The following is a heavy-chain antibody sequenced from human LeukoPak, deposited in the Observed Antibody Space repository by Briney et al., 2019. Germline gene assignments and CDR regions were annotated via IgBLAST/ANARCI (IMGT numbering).Heavy chain of an antibody. V-gene: IGHV3-48*03. CDR2: ISSSGNTI. CDR3: ASQWLLRY. CDR1: GFTFSSYE. Sequence: PGGSLRLSCAASGFTFSSYEMNWVRQAPRKGLEWVSYISSSGNTIYYADSVKGRFTISRDNAKSSLYLQMNSLRAEDTAVYYCASQWLLRYWGQGTLVTVSS. J-gene: IGHJ4*02. D-gene: IGHD3-22*01.